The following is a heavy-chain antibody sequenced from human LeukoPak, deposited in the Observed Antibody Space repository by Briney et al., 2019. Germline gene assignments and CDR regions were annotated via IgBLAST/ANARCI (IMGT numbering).Heavy chain of an antibody. J-gene: IGHJ4*02. CDR2: ISYDGSNK. V-gene: IGHV3-30-3*01. CDR1: GFTFSSYA. CDR3: ARDSGDVRPYYYDSSGFDY. Sequence: PGGSLRLSCAVSGFTFSSYAVHWVRQAPGKGLEWVAVISYDGSNKYYADSVKGRFTISRDNSKNTLYLQMNSLRAEDTAVYYCARDSGDVRPYYYDSSGFDYWGQGTLVTVSS. D-gene: IGHD3-22*01.